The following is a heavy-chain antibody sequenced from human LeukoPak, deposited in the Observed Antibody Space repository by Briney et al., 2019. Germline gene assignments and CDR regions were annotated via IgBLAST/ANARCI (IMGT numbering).Heavy chain of an antibody. CDR1: GFTFSSYA. CDR2: ISGSGGST. J-gene: IGHJ4*02. D-gene: IGHD3-10*01. CDR3: AKEPDYYGSGSPDY. Sequence: GGSLRLSWAASGFTFSSYAMSWVRQAPGKGLEWVSAISGSGGSTYYADSVKGRFTISRDNSKNTLYLQMNSLRAEDTAVYYCAKEPDYYGSGSPDYWGQGTLVTVSS. V-gene: IGHV3-23*01.